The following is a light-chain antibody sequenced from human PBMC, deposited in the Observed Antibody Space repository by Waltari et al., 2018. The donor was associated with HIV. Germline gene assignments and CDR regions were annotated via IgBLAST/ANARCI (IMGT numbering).Light chain of an antibody. Sequence: QSVLTQSPSASGTPGQRVTISCSRSSSNIGSNYVYWYQQLPGTAPKLLLYRNNQRPSGVPDRFSGSKSGTSASLAISGLRSEDEAHYYCATWTDSLSGVVFGGGTKLRVL. V-gene: IGLV1-47*01. J-gene: IGLJ2*01. CDR2: RNN. CDR1: SSNIGSNY. CDR3: ATWTDSLSGVV.